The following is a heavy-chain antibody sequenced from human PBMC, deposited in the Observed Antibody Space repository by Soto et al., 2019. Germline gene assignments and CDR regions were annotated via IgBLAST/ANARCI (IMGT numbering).Heavy chain of an antibody. J-gene: IGHJ4*02. CDR2: IDPSDSYT. D-gene: IGHD5-12*01. Sequence: GESLKISCQGSGYTFTGHWISWVRQMPGKGLEWMGRIDPSDSYTDYSPTVQGHVTMSADKSINTAYLQWSSLQASDTAVYYCTRHPGYDSSLDCCGRGTLVTVSS. CDR3: TRHPGYDSSLDC. CDR1: GYTFTGHW. V-gene: IGHV5-10-1*01.